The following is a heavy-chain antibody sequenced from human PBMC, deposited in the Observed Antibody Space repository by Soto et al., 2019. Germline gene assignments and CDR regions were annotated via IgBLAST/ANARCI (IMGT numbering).Heavy chain of an antibody. CDR3: ASQYQLLFIHYYAIDV. CDR2: IIPILGIA. V-gene: IGHV1-69*02. CDR1: GGTFSSYT. D-gene: IGHD2-2*01. Sequence: QVQLVQSGAEVKKPGSSVKVSCKASGGTFSSYTISWVRQAPGQGLEWMGRIIPILGIANYAQKFQGRVTITTDKTTSTADMELSSLRSDDTAVYYCASQYQLLFIHYYAIDVWGQGTTVTVSS. J-gene: IGHJ6*02.